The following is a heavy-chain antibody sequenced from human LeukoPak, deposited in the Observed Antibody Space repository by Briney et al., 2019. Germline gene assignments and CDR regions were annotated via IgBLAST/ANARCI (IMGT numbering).Heavy chain of an antibody. CDR2: INTDGSNT. CDR1: GFTFSNAW. J-gene: IGHJ4*02. CDR3: ASRLGDYYYVNY. Sequence: GGSLRLSCAASGFTFSNAWMSWVRQAPGKGLVWVSRINTDGSNTAYADSVKGRFTISRDNAKNTMYLQMSSLRAEDTAVYYCASRLGDYYYVNYWGQGTLVTVSS. D-gene: IGHD4-17*01. V-gene: IGHV3-74*01.